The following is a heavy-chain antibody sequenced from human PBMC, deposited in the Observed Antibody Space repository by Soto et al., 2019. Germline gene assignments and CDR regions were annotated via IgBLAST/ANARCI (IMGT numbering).Heavy chain of an antibody. D-gene: IGHD5-12*01. CDR3: ARGSRVAYIVATIRTGPYYYYGMDV. CDR1: GGTFSSYA. V-gene: IGHV1-69*06. CDR2: IIPIFGTA. J-gene: IGHJ6*02. Sequence: QVQLVQSGAEVKKPGSSVKVSCKASGGTFSSYAISWVRQAPGQGLEWMGGIIPIFGTANYAQKFQGRVTITADKSTSTAYMELSSLRSEDTAVYYCARGSRVAYIVATIRTGPYYYYGMDVWGQGTTVTVSS.